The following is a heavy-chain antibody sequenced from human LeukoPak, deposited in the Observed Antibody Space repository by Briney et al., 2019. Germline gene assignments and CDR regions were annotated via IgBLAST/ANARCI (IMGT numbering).Heavy chain of an antibody. CDR1: GYTFTSYD. J-gene: IGHJ4*02. V-gene: IGHV1-8*01. CDR2: MNPNSGNT. Sequence: ASVKVSCKAAGYTFTSYDINWVRQAPGQGVEWMGWMNPNSGNTGYAQKFQGRVTMTRHTSISTAYMELSSLRSEDTAVYYCARWRASGSYTRGDYWGQGNLVTVSP. CDR3: ARWRASGSYTRGDY. D-gene: IGHD1-26*01.